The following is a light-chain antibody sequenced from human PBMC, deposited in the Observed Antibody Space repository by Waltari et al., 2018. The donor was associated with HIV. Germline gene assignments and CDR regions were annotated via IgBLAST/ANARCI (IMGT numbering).Light chain of an antibody. CDR1: SSDIGSHT. Sequence: QSVLTQPPSASGTPGQRVTISCSGSSSDIGSHTVNWYQQLPGTAPRLLIYTNNQRPSGVPVRFSGSKSGTSASLVISGLQSEDEADYFCAALDDSLNGDVVFGGGTKLTVL. J-gene: IGLJ2*01. CDR3: AALDDSLNGDVV. V-gene: IGLV1-44*01. CDR2: TNN.